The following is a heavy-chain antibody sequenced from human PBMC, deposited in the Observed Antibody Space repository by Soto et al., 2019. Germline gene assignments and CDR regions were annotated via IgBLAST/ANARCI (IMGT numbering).Heavy chain of an antibody. Sequence: PSETLSLTCTVSGDSISRGGYYWSWIRQHPGKGLEWIGYIYYSGSTNYNPSLRSRVTISVDTSKNQFSLKLSSVTAADTAVYYCARVRDGYNHYWGQGTLVTVSS. J-gene: IGHJ4*02. CDR1: GDSISRGGYY. D-gene: IGHD5-12*01. CDR2: IYYSGST. V-gene: IGHV4-61*08. CDR3: ARVRDGYNHY.